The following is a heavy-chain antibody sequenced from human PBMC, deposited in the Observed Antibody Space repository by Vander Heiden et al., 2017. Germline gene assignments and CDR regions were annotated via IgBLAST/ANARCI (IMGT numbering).Heavy chain of an antibody. V-gene: IGHV4-39*01. CDR1: GGSISSSSYY. D-gene: IGHD3-10*01. Sequence: QLQLQQPGPGLVKPSETLSLTCTVSGGSISSSSYYWGWIRQPPGKGLEWIGSIYYSGSTYYNPALKSRVTISVDTSKNQFSLKLSSVTAADTAVYYCARSFPRGLYYFDYWGQGTLVTVSS. J-gene: IGHJ4*02. CDR2: IYYSGST. CDR3: ARSFPRGLYYFDY.